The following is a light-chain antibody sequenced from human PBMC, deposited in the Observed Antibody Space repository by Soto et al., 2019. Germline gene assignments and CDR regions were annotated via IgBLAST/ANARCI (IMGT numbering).Light chain of an antibody. Sequence: DIVMTQSPDSLAVSLGERATINCKSSQSVLYSSNNKNYLAWYQQKPGQPPKLLIYWASTRESGVPDRFSGSGSGTDFTLTISSLQAEDVAVYYCQQYYSTLTFGGGTMVEIK. J-gene: IGKJ4*01. CDR1: QSVLYSSNNKNY. CDR3: QQYYSTLT. V-gene: IGKV4-1*01. CDR2: WAS.